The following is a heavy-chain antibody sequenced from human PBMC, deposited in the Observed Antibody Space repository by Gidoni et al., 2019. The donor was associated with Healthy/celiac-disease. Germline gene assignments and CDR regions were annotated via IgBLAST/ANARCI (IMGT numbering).Heavy chain of an antibody. Sequence: QVQLVQSGAEVKKHGSSVKVRCKASGGPLTSYAISWVRQAPGQGLAWMGGINPIFGTANYAQKFQGRVTITADESTSTAYMELSSLRSEDTAVYYCASQVGFDSPLRYGMDVWGQGTTVTVSS. CDR3: ASQVGFDSPLRYGMDV. D-gene: IGHD3-9*01. CDR1: GGPLTSYA. CDR2: INPIFGTA. V-gene: IGHV1-69*01. J-gene: IGHJ6*02.